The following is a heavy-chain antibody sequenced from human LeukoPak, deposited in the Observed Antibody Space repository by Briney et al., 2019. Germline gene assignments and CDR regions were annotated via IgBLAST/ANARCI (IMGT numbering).Heavy chain of an antibody. Sequence: PGGSLRLSCEASGFTFSNHAMQWVRQAPGKGLEWVALIYYDGDKKYYAESLQGRFTISRDNSKNTVYLEMDSLRGDDTAVYYCARDHQSTVTTFFVSWGRGTLVTVSS. CDR1: GFTFSNHA. J-gene: IGHJ4*02. CDR3: ARDHQSTVTTFFVS. V-gene: IGHV3-30*04. D-gene: IGHD4-17*01. CDR2: IYYDGDKK.